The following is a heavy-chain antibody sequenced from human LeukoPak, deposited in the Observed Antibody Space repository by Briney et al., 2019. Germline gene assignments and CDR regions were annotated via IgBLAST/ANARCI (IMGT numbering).Heavy chain of an antibody. Sequence: SVKVSCKASGGTFSSYANSWVRQAPGQGLEWMGGIIPIFGTANYAQKFQGRVTITADESTSTAYLELSSLRSEDTAVYYCARGESYGSGSYYPYYYYYGMDVWGKGTTVTVSS. J-gene: IGHJ6*04. V-gene: IGHV1-69*13. D-gene: IGHD3-10*01. CDR2: IIPIFGTA. CDR3: ARGESYGSGSYYPYYYYYGMDV. CDR1: GGTFSSYA.